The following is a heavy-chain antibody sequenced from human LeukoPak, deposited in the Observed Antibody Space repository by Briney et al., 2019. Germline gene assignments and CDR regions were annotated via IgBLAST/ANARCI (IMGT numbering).Heavy chain of an antibody. CDR2: IKDDGSEK. CDR3: ARARIDY. CDR1: GFTFSSSW. Sequence: PGGSLRLSCVGSGFTFSSSWMTRVRQAPRKGLEGVANIKDDGSEKYSVDSVKGRFTISRDNAKNLLYLQMSSLRAEDTAVYYCARARIDYWGQGTLVTVSS. D-gene: IGHD1-14*01. J-gene: IGHJ4*02. V-gene: IGHV3-7*04.